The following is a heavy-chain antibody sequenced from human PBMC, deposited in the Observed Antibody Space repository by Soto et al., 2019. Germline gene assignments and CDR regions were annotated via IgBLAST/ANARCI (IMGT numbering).Heavy chain of an antibody. CDR2: IGTAGDT. Sequence: EVELVESGGGVVQPGGSLRLSCEASGFNFSSYDMHWVRQATGKGLEWVSVIGTAGDTFYTGSVKGRFTISRENGKYSLYRQMNSLRAGDTAVYYCARAGQGASCSGGSCYLEASDIWGQGTMVPVSS. V-gene: IGHV3-13*01. CDR1: GFNFSSYD. J-gene: IGHJ3*02. D-gene: IGHD2-15*01. CDR3: ARAGQGASCSGGSCYLEASDI.